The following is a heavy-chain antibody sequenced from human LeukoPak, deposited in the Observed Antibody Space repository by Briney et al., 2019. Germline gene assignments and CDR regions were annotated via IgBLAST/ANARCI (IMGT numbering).Heavy chain of an antibody. CDR3: ARWTYYYDSSGYENY. J-gene: IGHJ4*02. CDR2: IYSGGST. V-gene: IGHV3-66*01. D-gene: IGHD3-22*01. CDR1: GFTVSSNY. Sequence: GGSLRLSCAASGFTVSSNYMSWVRQAPGKGLEWVSVIYSGGSTYYADSVKGRFTISRDNSKNTLYLQTNSLRAEDTAVYYCARWTYYYDSSGYENYWGQGTLVTVSS.